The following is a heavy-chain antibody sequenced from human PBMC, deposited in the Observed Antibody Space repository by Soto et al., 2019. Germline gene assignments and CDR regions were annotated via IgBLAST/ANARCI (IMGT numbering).Heavy chain of an antibody. J-gene: IGHJ4*02. Sequence: QVQLVQSGAEVKKPGASVKVSCKASGYTFTSYGITWVRQAPGQGIEWMGWISAYNGNTRYAQKLQGRVAMTTDTSTRIAYMGLRSLRSDDTAVYYCAGSTHMVREYYCDYGGQGTMVTVSS. V-gene: IGHV1-18*01. CDR1: GYTFTSYG. CDR3: AGSTHMVREYYCDY. D-gene: IGHD3-10*01. CDR2: ISAYNGNT.